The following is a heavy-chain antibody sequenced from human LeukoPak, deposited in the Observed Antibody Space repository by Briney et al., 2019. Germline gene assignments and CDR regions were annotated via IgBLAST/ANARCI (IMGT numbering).Heavy chain of an antibody. CDR2: IYYSGST. D-gene: IGHD3-3*01. J-gene: IGHJ6*04. Sequence: SETLSLTCTGSGGSISSYYWSWIRQPPGKGLEWIGYIYYSGSTNYNPSLKSRVTISVDTSKNQFSLKLSPVTAADTAVCYCARERLEYDFWSGYYKGSDVWGKGTTVTVSS. CDR1: GGSISSYY. V-gene: IGHV4-59*01. CDR3: ARERLEYDFWSGYYKGSDV.